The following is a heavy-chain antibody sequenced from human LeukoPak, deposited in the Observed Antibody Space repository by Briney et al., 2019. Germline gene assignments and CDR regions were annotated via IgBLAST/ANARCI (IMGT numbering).Heavy chain of an antibody. CDR2: ITSRGEST. J-gene: IGHJ4*02. Sequence: GGSLRLSCAASGFTFSIYAMSWVRQAPGKGLQWVSSITSRGESTWYVDSVKGQFTITRDNSENTLYLQMHSLRAEDTAVYYCARDRPNYYGSDGHYYRRDGDYWGRGTLVSVSS. CDR3: ARDRPNYYGSDGHYYRRDGDY. CDR1: GFTFSIYA. V-gene: IGHV3-23*01. D-gene: IGHD3-22*01.